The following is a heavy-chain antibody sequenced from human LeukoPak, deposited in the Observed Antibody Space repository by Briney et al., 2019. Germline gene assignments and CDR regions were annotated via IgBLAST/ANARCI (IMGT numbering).Heavy chain of an antibody. CDR1: GFTFSSYS. J-gene: IGHJ3*02. V-gene: IGHV3-21*01. CDR3: ARDKVSDYYDSSGYYRLGAFDI. CDR2: ISSSSSYI. Sequence: GGSLRLSCAASGFTFSSYSMNWVRQAPGKGLEWVSSISSSSSYIYYADSVKGRFTISRDNAKNSLYLQMNSLRAEDTAVYYCARDKVSDYYDSSGYYRLGAFDIWGQGTMVTVSS. D-gene: IGHD3-22*01.